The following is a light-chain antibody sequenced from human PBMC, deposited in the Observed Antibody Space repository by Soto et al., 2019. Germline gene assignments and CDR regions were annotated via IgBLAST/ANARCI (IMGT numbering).Light chain of an antibody. Sequence: IVMTQSXANLPVSRQAXXXXXXXASQSLRRHIGWYQQKXGRAPRRLIFGASXRATGIPARFSGSGSATDFSLNTSRLETEDFAVYSCQQYSSSPATFGQGTKVDIK. CDR2: GAS. CDR3: QQYSSSPAT. CDR1: QSLRRH. V-gene: IGKV3-15*01. J-gene: IGKJ1*01.